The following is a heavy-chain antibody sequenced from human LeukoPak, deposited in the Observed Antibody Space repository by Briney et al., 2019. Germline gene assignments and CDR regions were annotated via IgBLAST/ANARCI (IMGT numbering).Heavy chain of an antibody. D-gene: IGHD3-10*01. CDR3: VRLFVQEPSGWFDP. V-gene: IGHV1-8*01. CDR2: MNPNSGNT. CDR1: GYSFSSYE. J-gene: IGHJ5*02. Sequence: GASVKVSCKTSGYSFSSYEINWVRQPPGQVLEWMGWMNPNSGNTAYAQKFQGRITMTRDASIRTAYMELNSLRSEDTAVYYCVRLFVQEPSGWFDPWGQGTLVTVS.